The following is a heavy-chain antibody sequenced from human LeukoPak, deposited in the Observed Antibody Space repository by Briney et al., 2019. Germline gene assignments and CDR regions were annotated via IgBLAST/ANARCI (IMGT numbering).Heavy chain of an antibody. J-gene: IGHJ1*01. D-gene: IGHD4-17*01. CDR1: GYTFTSYY. CDR3: ARVKERTKATIPDYFQH. Sequence: GASVKVSCKASGYTFTSYYMHWVRQAPGQGLEWMGWINPDSGGTNYGKNFQGRVTMTRDTSISIVYMEMNRLRSDDTAVYYCARVKERTKATIPDYFQHWGQGTLVTVSS. CDR2: INPDSGGT. V-gene: IGHV1-2*02.